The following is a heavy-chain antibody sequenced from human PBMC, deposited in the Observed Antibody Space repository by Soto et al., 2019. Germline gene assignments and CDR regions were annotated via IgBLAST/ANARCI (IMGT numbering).Heavy chain of an antibody. CDR2: ISGSGKNT. CDR3: ATDPIFYDDRTSSPSPRFAS. D-gene: IGHD3-22*01. CDR1: AYSFTEYA. V-gene: IGHV3-23*01. Sequence: GGSLRLSCATSAYSFTEYAMGWVRQAPGKGLEWVSAISGSGKNTFYADSVKGRFAISRDHSRHTLFLQMSSPRVDDTATYYCATDPIFYDDRTSSPSPRFASWGQGTVGTGSP. J-gene: IGHJ5*01.